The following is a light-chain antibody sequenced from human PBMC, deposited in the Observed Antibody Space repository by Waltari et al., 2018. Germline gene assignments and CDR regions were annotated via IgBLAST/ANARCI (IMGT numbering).Light chain of an antibody. CDR1: QSVRRS. CDR2: DAS. CDR3: QKYVSLPAT. V-gene: IGKV3-20*01. Sequence: VLTQSPGTLSLSPGERVTLSCRASQSVRRSLAWYQQKPGQAPRLLIYDASSRATGIPDRFSGSGSGTDFSLTISRLEPEDSAVYYCQKYVSLPATFGQGTKVEIK. J-gene: IGKJ1*01.